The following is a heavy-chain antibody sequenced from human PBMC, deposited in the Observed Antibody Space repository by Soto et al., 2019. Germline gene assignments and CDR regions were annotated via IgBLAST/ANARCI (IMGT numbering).Heavy chain of an antibody. J-gene: IGHJ6*02. D-gene: IGHD3-22*01. CDR3: ARDTYYYDTSGYSRRYYYGMDV. CDR1: GYTFTCYY. Sequence: ASVKVSCKASGYTFTCYYMHLVRQSPGQGLEWMGWINPNSGGTNYTQKFQGRVTMTRDTSISTAYMELSRLRSDDTAVCYCARDTYYYDTSGYSRRYYYGMDVWGQGTTVTVSS. CDR2: INPNSGGT. V-gene: IGHV1-2*02.